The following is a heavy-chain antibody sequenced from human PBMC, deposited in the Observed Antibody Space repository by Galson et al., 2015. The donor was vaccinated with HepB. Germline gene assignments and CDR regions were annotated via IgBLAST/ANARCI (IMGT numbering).Heavy chain of an antibody. CDR2: ISAYNGNT. V-gene: IGHV1-18*04. D-gene: IGHD3-10*01. Sequence: SVKVSCKASGYTFTSYGISWVRQAPGQGLEWMGWISAYNGNTNYAQKLQGRVTMTTDTSTSTAYMELRSLRSDDTAVYYCARDLYYGSGLQGGMDVWGQGTTVTVSS. CDR3: ARDLYYGSGLQGGMDV. J-gene: IGHJ6*02. CDR1: GYTFTSYG.